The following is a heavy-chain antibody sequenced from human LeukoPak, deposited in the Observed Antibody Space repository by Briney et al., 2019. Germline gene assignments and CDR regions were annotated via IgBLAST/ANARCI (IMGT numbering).Heavy chain of an antibody. J-gene: IGHJ4*02. CDR1: GFTVSTHY. CDR2: IYRGGTT. D-gene: IGHD3-9*01. CDR3: ATCPTGTDLEC. V-gene: IGHV3-66*01. Sequence: GGSLRLSCAASGFTVSTHYMSWVRQAPGKGLEWVSVIYRGGTTYYADSVKGRFIISRDNSKNTLYLQMNSLRAEDTAVYYCATCPTGTDLECWGQGTLVAVSS.